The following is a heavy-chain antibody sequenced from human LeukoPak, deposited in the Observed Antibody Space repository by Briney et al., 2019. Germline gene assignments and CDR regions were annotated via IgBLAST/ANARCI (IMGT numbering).Heavy chain of an antibody. CDR3: ARSRYCSSTSCYNTRYGMDV. CDR1: GYTFTSYY. J-gene: IGHJ6*04. D-gene: IGHD2-2*02. V-gene: IGHV1-46*01. CDR2: INPSGGST. Sequence: ASVTVSCKASGYTFTSYYMHWVRQAPGQGLEWMGIINPSGGSTSYAQKSQGRVTMTRDTSTSTVYMELSSLRSEDTAVYYCARSRYCSSTSCYNTRYGMDVWGKGTTVTVSS.